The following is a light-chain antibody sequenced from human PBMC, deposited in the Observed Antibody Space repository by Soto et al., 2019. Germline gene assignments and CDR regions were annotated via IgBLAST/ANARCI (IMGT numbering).Light chain of an antibody. CDR1: QSVRSNY. CDR3: QQYGSSPLT. CDR2: DAS. J-gene: IGKJ4*01. V-gene: IGKV3-20*01. Sequence: EIVLTQSPDTLSLSPGERATLSCRASQSVRSNYLDWYQQKPGQAPRFLIYDASSRATGIPDRFSGSGSGTDFTLTISRLEPEDFAVYYCQQYGSSPLTFGGGTKVEIK.